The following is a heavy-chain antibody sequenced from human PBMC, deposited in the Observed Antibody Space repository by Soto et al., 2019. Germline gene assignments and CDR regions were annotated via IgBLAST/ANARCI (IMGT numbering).Heavy chain of an antibody. V-gene: IGHV4-59*01. CDR1: GGSISPYS. Sequence: QVHLVESGPGLVKPSETLSLTCTISGGSISPYSWTWIRQSPGKGLEWIGYVSHSGRTFYTPSLKSRLTMSLDTSRSQFPLRLKSVSAADTAVYYCARLLGGYDDYGGWFAPWGQGTLVTVSS. D-gene: IGHD4-17*01. CDR2: VSHSGRT. CDR3: ARLLGGYDDYGGWFAP. J-gene: IGHJ5*02.